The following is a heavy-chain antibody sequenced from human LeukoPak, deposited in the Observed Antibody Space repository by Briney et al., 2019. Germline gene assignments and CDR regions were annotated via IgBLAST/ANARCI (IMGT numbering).Heavy chain of an antibody. CDR1: GFTFSSHA. Sequence: GGSLRLSCAASGFTFSSHAMNWVRQAPGKGPEWVSGISYSAISTYYADSVKGRFTISRDSSKNTLYLQMNSLRAEDTAVYYCAKKRDGTPYNANFDHWGQGTLVTVSS. D-gene: IGHD5-24*01. J-gene: IGHJ4*02. CDR3: AKKRDGTPYNANFDH. V-gene: IGHV3-23*01. CDR2: ISYSAIST.